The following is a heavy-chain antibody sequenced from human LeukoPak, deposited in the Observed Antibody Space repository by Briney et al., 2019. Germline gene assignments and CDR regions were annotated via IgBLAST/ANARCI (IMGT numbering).Heavy chain of an antibody. CDR3: ARGFSFYSSSSLDY. D-gene: IGHD6-6*01. Sequence: SVKVSCKASGGTFGSYAISWVRQAPGQGLEWMGGIIPIFGTANYAQKFQGRVTITTDESTSTAYMELSSLRSEDTAVYYCARGFSFYSSSSLDYWGQGTLVTVSS. CDR2: IIPIFGTA. J-gene: IGHJ4*02. V-gene: IGHV1-69*05. CDR1: GGTFGSYA.